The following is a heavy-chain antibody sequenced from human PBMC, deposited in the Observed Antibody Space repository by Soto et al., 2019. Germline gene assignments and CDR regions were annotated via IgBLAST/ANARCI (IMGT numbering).Heavy chain of an antibody. CDR1: GFTFSSYG. Sequence: GGSLRLSCAASGFTFSSYGMHWVRQAPGKGLEWVAVIWYDGSNKYYADSVKGRFTISRDNSKNTPYLQMNSLRAEDTAVYYCAREGGMAARLERHYYYDMDVWGQGTTVTVSS. D-gene: IGHD6-6*01. CDR3: AREGGMAARLERHYYYDMDV. CDR2: IWYDGSNK. J-gene: IGHJ6*02. V-gene: IGHV3-33*01.